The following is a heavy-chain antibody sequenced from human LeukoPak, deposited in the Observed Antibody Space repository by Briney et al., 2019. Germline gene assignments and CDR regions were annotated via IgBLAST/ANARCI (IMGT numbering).Heavy chain of an antibody. CDR2: IGWNSNTV. CDR1: GFKFDDYA. D-gene: IGHD4-17*01. V-gene: IGHV3-9*01. Sequence: PGGSLRLSCAASGFKFDDYAMHWVRQAPGKGLEWVAGIGWNSNTVGYADSVRGRFTIRRDNAKNSLFLQMNSLRPEDTAMYYCTKSKDYGDYWFDPWGQGTRVTVSS. CDR3: TKSKDYGDYWFDP. J-gene: IGHJ5*02.